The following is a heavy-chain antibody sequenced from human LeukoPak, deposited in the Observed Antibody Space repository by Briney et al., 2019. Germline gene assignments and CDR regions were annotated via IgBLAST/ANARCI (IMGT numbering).Heavy chain of an antibody. V-gene: IGHV4-38-2*02. D-gene: IGHD3-22*01. J-gene: IGHJ3*02. Sequence: SETLSLTCSVSGYSISSGYYWGWIRQPPGKGLEWIGSIYHSGSTYYNPSLKSRVTISVDTSKNQFSLKLSSVTAADTAVYFCARGPYSYDSSGAFDIWGQGTMVTVSS. CDR3: ARGPYSYDSSGAFDI. CDR2: IYHSGST. CDR1: GYSISSGYY.